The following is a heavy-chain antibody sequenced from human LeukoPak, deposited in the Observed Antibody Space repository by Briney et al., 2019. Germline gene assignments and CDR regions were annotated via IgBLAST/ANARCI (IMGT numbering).Heavy chain of an antibody. J-gene: IGHJ4*02. CDR1: GFTVSSHY. V-gene: IGHV3-53*01. CDR3: ARWFWSSTGSYYDY. D-gene: IGHD2-2*01. CDR2: IYSGGDT. Sequence: GGSLRLSCAASGFTVSSHYMTWVRQAPGKGLEWVSVIYSGGDTHYADSVKGRFTISRDNSKNTLYLQMNSLRAEDTAVYYCARWFWSSTGSYYDYWGQGTLVTASS.